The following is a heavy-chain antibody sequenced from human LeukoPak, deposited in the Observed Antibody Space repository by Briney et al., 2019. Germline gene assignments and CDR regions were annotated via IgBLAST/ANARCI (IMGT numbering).Heavy chain of an antibody. D-gene: IGHD1-14*01. CDR3: AREPLTDYFDY. V-gene: IGHV4-4*07. Sequence: SETLSLTCTVSGDSIGSYYWSWIRQPAGKGLEWIGRINTSGATDYNPSLKSRVTMSVDTSKNQFSLKLTSVTAADTAVYYCAREPLTDYFDYWGQGTLVTVSS. J-gene: IGHJ4*02. CDR1: GDSIGSYY. CDR2: INTSGAT.